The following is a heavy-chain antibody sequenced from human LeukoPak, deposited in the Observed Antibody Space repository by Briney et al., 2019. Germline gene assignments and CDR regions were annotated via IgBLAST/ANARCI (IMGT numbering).Heavy chain of an antibody. Sequence: ASVKVSCKASVYTFTGHYMHWVRQAPGQGPEWMGWINPNSGGTNYAQKFQGRITMTRDTSISTAYMELSGLRSDDTAVYYYARCSTPHWIFDAFDIWGQGTMVTVSS. CDR1: VYTFTGHY. CDR3: ARCSTPHWIFDAFDI. J-gene: IGHJ3*02. D-gene: IGHD1-1*01. V-gene: IGHV1-2*02. CDR2: INPNSGGT.